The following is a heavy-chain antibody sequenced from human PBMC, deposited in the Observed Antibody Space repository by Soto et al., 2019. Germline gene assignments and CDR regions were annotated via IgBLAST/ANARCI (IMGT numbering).Heavy chain of an antibody. CDR3: ARDHRSRTGTTIAYYYYCMDV. CDR2: INPNSGGT. V-gene: IGHV1-2*04. J-gene: IGHJ6*03. Sequence: ASVKVSCKASGYTFTGYYMHWVRQAPGQGLEWMGWINPNSGGTNYAQKFQGWVTMARDTSISTAYMELSRLRSDDTAVYYCARDHRSRTGTTIAYYYYCMDVWGKGTTVTVSS. D-gene: IGHD1-7*01. CDR1: GYTFTGYY.